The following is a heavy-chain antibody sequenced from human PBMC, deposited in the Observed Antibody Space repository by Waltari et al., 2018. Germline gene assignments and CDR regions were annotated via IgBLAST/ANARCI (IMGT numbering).Heavy chain of an antibody. J-gene: IGHJ4*02. CDR3: ARRGYCGIDCYSNYFDF. CDR2: ITPSGST. V-gene: IGHV4-34*01. Sequence: QVLLQQWGAGLLKPSETLSLTCAVYGGSFNFYYWSWIRQPPGEGLEWIGEITPSGSTNYNPALKRRVSISVDTPNYQFSLKLTSVTAADTAAYYCARRGYCGIDCYSNYFDFWGQGTLVTVSS. CDR1: GGSFNFYY. D-gene: IGHD2-21*01.